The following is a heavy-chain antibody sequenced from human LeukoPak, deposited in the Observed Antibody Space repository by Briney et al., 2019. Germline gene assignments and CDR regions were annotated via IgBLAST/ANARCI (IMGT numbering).Heavy chain of an antibody. CDR1: GFTFRTYA. V-gene: IGHV3-23*01. Sequence: PGGSLRLSCAVSGFTFRTYAMSWVRQAPGKGLEWVSAISGSGGTTYYADSVKGRFTIPRDNSKNTLYLQMNSLRAEDTAVYYCAKLSTVGDLSRVRFDPWGQGTLVTVSS. CDR3: AKLSTVGDLSRVRFDP. J-gene: IGHJ5*02. CDR2: ISGSGGTT. D-gene: IGHD3-10*01.